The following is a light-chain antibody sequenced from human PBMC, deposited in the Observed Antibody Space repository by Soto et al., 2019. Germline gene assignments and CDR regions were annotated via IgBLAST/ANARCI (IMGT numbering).Light chain of an antibody. CDR1: QTLSINS. CDR3: QQYDGAPLT. V-gene: IGKV3-20*01. Sequence: EIVLTQSPVTLSLSPGERATLSCRASQTLSINSLAWYQQKPGQAPRLPIYAASTRDTGIPDRFNGSGSGTDFALTINRLEPEDFAVYYCQQYDGAPLTFGPGTKVDIK. CDR2: AAS. J-gene: IGKJ3*01.